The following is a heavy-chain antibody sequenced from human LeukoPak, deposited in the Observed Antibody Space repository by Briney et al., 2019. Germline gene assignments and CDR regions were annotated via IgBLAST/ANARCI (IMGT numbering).Heavy chain of an antibody. D-gene: IGHD2-15*01. J-gene: IGHJ6*02. CDR3: ARDKTRHCSGGSCYSEASAYYGMDV. CDR1: GFTFSSYR. Sequence: GGSLRLSCAASGFTFSSYRMNWVRQAPGKGLEWVSSISSSSSYIYYADSVKGRFTISRDNAKNSLYLQMNSLRAEDTAVYYCARDKTRHCSGGSCYSEASAYYGMDVWGQGTMVTVSS. V-gene: IGHV3-21*01. CDR2: ISSSSSYI.